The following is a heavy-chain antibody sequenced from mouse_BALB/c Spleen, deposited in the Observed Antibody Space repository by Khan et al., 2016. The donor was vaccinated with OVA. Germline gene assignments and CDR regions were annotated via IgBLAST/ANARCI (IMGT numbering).Heavy chain of an antibody. CDR2: VWGDGNT. CDR1: GFSLTNYG. J-gene: IGHJ1*01. Sequence: VQLQESGPGLVAPSQSLSITCTVSGFSLTNYGVSWVRQPPGKGLEWLGVVWGDGNTNYHSALRSRLSISKDNSKSQVFLKLNSLQTDETATYYCAKFYYGGVSNWYFDVWGAGTTVTVSS. D-gene: IGHD1-1*02. CDR3: AKFYYGGVSNWYFDV. V-gene: IGHV2-3*01.